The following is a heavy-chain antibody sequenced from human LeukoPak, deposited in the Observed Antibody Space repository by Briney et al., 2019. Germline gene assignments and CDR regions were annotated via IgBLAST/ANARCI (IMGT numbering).Heavy chain of an antibody. J-gene: IGHJ5*02. CDR3: TRHGTYGDYDGWFDP. CDR1: GFTFSGSA. Sequence: GGSLRLSCAASGFTFSGSAMHGVRQASGKGLEWVGRIRSKANSYATAYAASVKGTFTISRDDSKNTAYLQMNSLKTEDTAVYYCTRHGTYGDYDGWFDPWGQGTLLTVSS. CDR2: IRSKANSYAT. V-gene: IGHV3-73*01. D-gene: IGHD4-17*01.